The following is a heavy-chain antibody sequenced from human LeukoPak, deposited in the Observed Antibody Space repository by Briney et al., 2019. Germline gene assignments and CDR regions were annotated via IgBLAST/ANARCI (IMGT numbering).Heavy chain of an antibody. CDR1: EFTFSSYS. D-gene: IGHD6-19*01. CDR2: ITNSGNSK. Sequence: HPGGSLRLSCAASEFTFSSYSMNWVRQAPGKGLEWVSYITNSGNSKSYADSVKGRFTISRDNTKNSLYLQMNSLRAEDTAVYYCARDISIAVATSYYYYYGMDVWGQGTTVTVSS. CDR3: ARDISIAVATSYYYYYGMDV. V-gene: IGHV3-48*01. J-gene: IGHJ6*02.